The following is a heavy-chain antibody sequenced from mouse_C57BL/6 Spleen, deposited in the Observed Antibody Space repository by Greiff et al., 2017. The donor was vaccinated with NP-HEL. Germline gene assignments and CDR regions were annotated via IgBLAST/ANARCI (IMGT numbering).Heavy chain of an antibody. CDR1: GYTFTSYW. V-gene: IGHV1-52*01. CDR2: IDPSDSET. J-gene: IGHJ2*01. D-gene: IGHD2-2*01. Sequence: QVQLQQPGAELVRPGSSVKLSCKASGYTFTSYWMHWVKQRPIQGLEWIGNIDPSDSETHYNQKFKDKATLTVDKSSSTAYMQLSSLTSEDSAVYYCARWDYGYDGYYFDYWGQGTTLTVSS. CDR3: ARWDYGYDGYYFDY.